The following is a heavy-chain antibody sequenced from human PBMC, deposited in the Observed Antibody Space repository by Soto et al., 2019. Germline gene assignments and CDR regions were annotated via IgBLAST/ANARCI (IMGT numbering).Heavy chain of an antibody. V-gene: IGHV4-59*01. CDR3: ARRSGYSGYDSGNYYYYNYTDV. Sequence: SETLSLTCTVSGGSISSYYWSWIRQPPGKGLEWIGYIYYSGSTNYNPSLKSRVTISVDTSKNQFSLKLSSVTAADTAVYYCARRSGYSGYDSGNYYYYNYTDVWGTGTTVTVSS. CDR2: IYYSGST. D-gene: IGHD5-12*01. CDR1: GGSISSYY. J-gene: IGHJ6*03.